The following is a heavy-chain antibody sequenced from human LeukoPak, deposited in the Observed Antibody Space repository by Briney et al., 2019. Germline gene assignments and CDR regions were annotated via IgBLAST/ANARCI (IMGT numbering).Heavy chain of an antibody. CDR1: GFTFSSYG. CDR2: ISYDGSNK. V-gene: IGHV3-30*18. J-gene: IGHJ4*02. Sequence: GRSLRLSCAASGFTFSSYGMHWVRQAPGKGLEWVAVISYDGSNKYYADSVKGRFTISRDNSKNTLYLQMNSLRAEDTAVYYCAKDAGIYYDSSGFDYWGQGTLVTVSS. D-gene: IGHD3-22*01. CDR3: AKDAGIYYDSSGFDY.